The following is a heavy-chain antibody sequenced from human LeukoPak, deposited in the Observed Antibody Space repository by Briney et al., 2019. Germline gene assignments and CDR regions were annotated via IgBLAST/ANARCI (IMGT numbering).Heavy chain of an antibody. J-gene: IGHJ4*02. V-gene: IGHV3-48*02. CDR1: GFTFSIYS. D-gene: IGHD6-13*01. CDR2: ITSSSSPI. CDR3: ARDHFSRNDY. Sequence: SVGSLRLSCAASGFTFSIYSMTWVRQAPGKGLEWVSYITSSSSPIYYADSVKGRFTISRDNAKNSLYLQMNSLRDEDTAVYYCARDHFSRNDYWGQGTLVTVTS.